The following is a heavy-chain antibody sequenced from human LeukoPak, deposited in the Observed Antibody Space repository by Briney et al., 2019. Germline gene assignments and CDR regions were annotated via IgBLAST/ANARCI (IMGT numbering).Heavy chain of an antibody. CDR1: GFTFDDYA. CDR3: AKDTTRYFDWLFNY. V-gene: IGHV3-9*01. CDR2: ISWSSGSI. D-gene: IGHD3-9*01. Sequence: GGSLRLSCAASGFTFDDYAMHWVRQAPGKGLEWVSGISWSSGSIGYADSVKGRFTISRDNAKNSLYLQMNSLRAEDTALYYCAKDTTRYFDWLFNYWGQGTLVTVSS. J-gene: IGHJ4*02.